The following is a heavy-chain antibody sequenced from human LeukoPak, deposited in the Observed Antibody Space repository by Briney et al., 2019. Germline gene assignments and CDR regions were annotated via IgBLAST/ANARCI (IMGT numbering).Heavy chain of an antibody. CDR1: GGSISSGGYY. CDR2: IYYSGST. V-gene: IGHV4-31*03. Sequence: SETLSLTCTVSGGSISSGGYYWSWIRQHPGKGLEWIGYIYYSGSTYYNPSLKGRVTISVDTSKNQFSLKLSSVTAADTAVYYCARDYYDSAQNAFDIWGQGTMVTVSS. D-gene: IGHD3-22*01. CDR3: ARDYYDSAQNAFDI. J-gene: IGHJ3*02.